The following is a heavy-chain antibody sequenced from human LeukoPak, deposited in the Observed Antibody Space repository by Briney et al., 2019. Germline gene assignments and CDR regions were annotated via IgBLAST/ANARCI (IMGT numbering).Heavy chain of an antibody. V-gene: IGHV3-21*01. D-gene: IGHD6-13*01. CDR3: ARVSGGIAAAGIYYGMDV. CDR1: GFTFSTNS. Sequence: EGSLRLSCAASGFTFSTNSMNWVRQAPGKGLEWVSSISSSSSYIYYADSVKGRFTISRDNAKNSLYLQMNSLRAEDTAVYYCARVSGGIAAAGIYYGMDVWGQGTTVTVSS. CDR2: ISSSSSYI. J-gene: IGHJ6*02.